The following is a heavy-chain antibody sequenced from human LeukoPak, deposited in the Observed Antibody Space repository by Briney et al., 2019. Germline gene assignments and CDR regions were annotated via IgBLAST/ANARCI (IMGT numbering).Heavy chain of an antibody. Sequence: SETLSLTCTVSGGSISSYYWSWIRQPPGKGLAWIAHINHNGSTNYYPSCKSRLTISVNTTKNHSSLKLSSLTAADPAAYYRWRRYDSTLYYYYYMDVWGKGTTVTVSS. CDR3: WRRYDSTLYYYYYMDV. CDR2: INHNGST. J-gene: IGHJ6*03. V-gene: IGHV4-59*08. CDR1: GGSISSYY. D-gene: IGHD3-22*01.